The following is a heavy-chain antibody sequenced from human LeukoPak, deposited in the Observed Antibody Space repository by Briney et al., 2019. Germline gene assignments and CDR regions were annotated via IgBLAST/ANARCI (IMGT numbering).Heavy chain of an antibody. D-gene: IGHD3-9*01. CDR1: GFTFSSYS. V-gene: IGHV3-21*01. J-gene: IGHJ6*03. Sequence: PGGSLRLSCAASGFTFSSYSMNWVRQAPGKGLEWVSSISSSSSCIYYADSVKGRFTISRDNAKNSLYLQMNSLRAEDTAVYYCARVHKYFPQKWYYYMDVWGKGTTVTISS. CDR3: ARVHKYFPQKWYYYMDV. CDR2: ISSSSSCI.